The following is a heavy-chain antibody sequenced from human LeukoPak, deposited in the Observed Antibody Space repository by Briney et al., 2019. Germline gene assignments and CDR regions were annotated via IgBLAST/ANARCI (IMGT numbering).Heavy chain of an antibody. V-gene: IGHV4-34*01. D-gene: IGHD3-22*01. J-gene: IGHJ3*02. CDR3: AGFPGQSYYDSRPPSIDAFDI. CDR1: GGSFSGYY. Sequence: PSETLSLTCAVYGGSFSGYYWSWIRQPPGKGLEWIGEINHSGSTNYNPSLKSRVTISVDTSKNQFSLKLSSVTAADTAVYYCAGFPGQSYYDSRPPSIDAFDIWGQGTMVTVSS. CDR2: INHSGST.